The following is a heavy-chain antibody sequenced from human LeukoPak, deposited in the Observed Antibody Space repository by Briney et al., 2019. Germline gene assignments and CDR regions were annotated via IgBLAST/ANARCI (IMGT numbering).Heavy chain of an antibody. V-gene: IGHV4-59*01. J-gene: IGHJ6*03. CDR1: GGSISSYY. CDR3: ARTYYDILTGYWDYYYMDV. Sequence: SETLSLTCTVSGGSISSYYWSRIRQPPGKGLEWIGYIYYSGSTNYNPSLKSRVTISVDTSKNQFSLKLSSVTAADTAVYYCARTYYDILTGYWDYYYMDVWGKGTTVTISS. D-gene: IGHD3-9*01. CDR2: IYYSGST.